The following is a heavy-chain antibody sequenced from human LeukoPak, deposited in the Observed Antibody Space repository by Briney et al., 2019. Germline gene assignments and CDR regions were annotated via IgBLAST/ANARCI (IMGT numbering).Heavy chain of an antibody. V-gene: IGHV3-23*01. Sequence: SGGSLRLSCAASGFTFSSTSMSWVRQAPGKGLEWVAVTVGGGDGTYYADSVKGRFTISRDNSKNTLYLQMNSLRVEDTAVYYCARDRRLSYYDNTGYYDYWGQGTLVTVSS. D-gene: IGHD3-22*01. CDR2: TVGGGDGT. CDR1: GFTFSSTS. J-gene: IGHJ4*02. CDR3: ARDRRLSYYDNTGYYDY.